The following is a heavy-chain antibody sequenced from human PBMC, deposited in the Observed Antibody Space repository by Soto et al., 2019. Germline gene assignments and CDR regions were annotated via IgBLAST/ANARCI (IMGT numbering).Heavy chain of an antibody. CDR2: IYWDNYK. V-gene: IGHV2-5*02. CDR1: GFSLSASGVG. D-gene: IGHD6-13*01. CDR3: AHITADTNTWYYFDY. Sequence: AGPTLVDPTQTLTLTCTFSGFSLSASGVGLGWIRQPPGRAQEWLGFIYWDNYKRHSPSLTSRLTITKDTSKNQVVLTMTNMDPVDTATYYCAHITADTNTWYYFDYWGQGTLVTVSS. J-gene: IGHJ4*02.